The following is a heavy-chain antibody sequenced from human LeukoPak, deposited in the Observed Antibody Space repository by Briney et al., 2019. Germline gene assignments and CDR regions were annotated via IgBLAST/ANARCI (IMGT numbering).Heavy chain of an antibody. J-gene: IGHJ4*02. CDR1: GFTVSSNY. D-gene: IGHD4-23*01. CDR3: ARTVVTCYFDY. CDR2: IYSGGST. Sequence: GGSLRLSCAASGFTVSSNYMSWVRQAPGRGLVWVSVIYSGGSTYYADSVKGRFTISRDNSKNTLYLQMNSLRAEDTAVYYCARTVVTCYFDYWGQGTLVTVSS. V-gene: IGHV3-66*02.